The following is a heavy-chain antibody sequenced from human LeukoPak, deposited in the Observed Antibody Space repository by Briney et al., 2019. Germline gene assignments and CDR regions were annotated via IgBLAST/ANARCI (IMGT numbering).Heavy chain of an antibody. CDR2: IYCSGST. Sequence: SETLSLTCTVSGGSISSYYWSWIRQPPGKGLEWIGYIYCSGSTNYNPSLKSRVTISVDTSKNQFSLKLSSVTAADTAVYYCARDRGDAFDIWGQGTMVTVSS. CDR1: GGSISSYY. J-gene: IGHJ3*02. CDR3: ARDRGDAFDI. V-gene: IGHV4-59*01.